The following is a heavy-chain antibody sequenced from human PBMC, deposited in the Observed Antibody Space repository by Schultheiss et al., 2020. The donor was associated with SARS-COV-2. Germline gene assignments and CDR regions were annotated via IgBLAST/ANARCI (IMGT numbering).Heavy chain of an antibody. CDR1: GFTFSSYW. D-gene: IGHD3-22*01. Sequence: GGSLRLSCAASGFTFSSYWMSWVRQAPGKGLEWVANIKQDGSEKYYVDSVKGRFTISRDNSKNTLYLQMNSLRAEDTAVYYCAKLPLLPYYFDYWGQGTLVTVSS. CDR3: AKLPLLPYYFDY. CDR2: IKQDGSEK. J-gene: IGHJ4*02. V-gene: IGHV3-7*03.